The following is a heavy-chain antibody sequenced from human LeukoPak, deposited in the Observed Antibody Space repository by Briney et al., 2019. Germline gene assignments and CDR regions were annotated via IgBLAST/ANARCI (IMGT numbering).Heavy chain of an antibody. CDR2: ISGSGGST. J-gene: IGHJ4*02. D-gene: IGHD3-10*01. V-gene: IGHV3-23*01. Sequence: GGSLRLSCAASGFTFSSYAMSWVRQAPGKGLEWVSAISGSGGSTYYADSVKGRFTISRDNSKNTLYLQMNSLRAEDTAVYYCAKDFPITMVRGVINSFDYWGQGTLVTVSS. CDR1: GFTFSSYA. CDR3: AKDFPITMVRGVINSFDY.